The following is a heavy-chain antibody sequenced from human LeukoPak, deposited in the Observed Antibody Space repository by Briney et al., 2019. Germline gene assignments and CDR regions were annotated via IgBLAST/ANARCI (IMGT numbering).Heavy chain of an antibody. CDR1: GYTFTSYY. CDR2: INPSGGST. V-gene: IGHV1-46*01. Sequence: ASVKVSCKASGYTFTSYYMHWVRQAPGQGLEWMGIINPSGGSTSYAQKFQGRVTMTRDMSTSTVYMELSSLRSEDTAVYYCAISIAAAGTGLSFYDYWGQGTLVTVSS. CDR3: AISIAAAGTGLSFYDY. J-gene: IGHJ4*02. D-gene: IGHD6-13*01.